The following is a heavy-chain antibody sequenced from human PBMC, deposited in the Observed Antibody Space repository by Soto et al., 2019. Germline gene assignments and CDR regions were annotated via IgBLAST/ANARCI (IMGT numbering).Heavy chain of an antibody. J-gene: IGHJ4*02. D-gene: IGHD5-18*01. CDR3: AKVPRGSNFGYYNF. Sequence: GGSLRLSCAASGITFSDYGMHWVRQAPGKGLEWVAGVWKDGSNRYYVDSVKGRFTISRDNSKNTLYLQMNSLRDEDTAVYYCAKVPRGSNFGYYNFWGQGTLVTVSS. CDR1: GITFSDYG. V-gene: IGHV3-30*02. CDR2: VWKDGSNR.